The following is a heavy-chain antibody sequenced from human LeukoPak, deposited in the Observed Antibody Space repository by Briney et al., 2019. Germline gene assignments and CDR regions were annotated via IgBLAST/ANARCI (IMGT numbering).Heavy chain of an antibody. J-gene: IGHJ6*02. CDR2: VNPNSGNT. Sequence: ASVKVSCKASGYTFTSYDINWVRQTTGQGLEWMGWVNPNSGNTGYAQKFQGRVSMTRNTSTSTAYMELSSLRSEDTAVYYCARQISGYTTYYYYYGMDVWGQGTTVTVSS. CDR3: ARQISGYTTYYYYYGMDV. CDR1: GYTFTSYD. D-gene: IGHD3-22*01. V-gene: IGHV1-8*01.